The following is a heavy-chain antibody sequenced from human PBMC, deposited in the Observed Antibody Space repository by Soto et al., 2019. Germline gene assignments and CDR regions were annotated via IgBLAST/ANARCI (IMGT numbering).Heavy chain of an antibody. CDR2: MSFDGTR. J-gene: IGHJ3*02. V-gene: IGHV3-30*03. CDR3: TRGRPLPSMNTGDEPLDI. D-gene: IGHD3-16*01. CDR1: GFTFSNYA. Sequence: QVQLVESGGGVVQPGTSLTLSCAASGFTFSNYAMHWVRQAPGKGLEWVAAMSFDGTRYYADSVKGRSTISRDSARNTVFLQTRGLRVDDTGLYYCTRGRPLPSMNTGDEPLDIWGQGTMVTVSS.